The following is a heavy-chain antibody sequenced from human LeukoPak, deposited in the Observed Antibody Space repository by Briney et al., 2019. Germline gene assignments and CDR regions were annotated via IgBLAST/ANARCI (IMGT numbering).Heavy chain of an antibody. CDR3: ARDAMVRGVIRAMGH. V-gene: IGHV1-2*02. J-gene: IGHJ4*02. Sequence: ASVKVSCKASGYTFTAYYIHWMRQAPGQGLEWMGWINPNSGGTNYAQKFQGRVTMTRDTSISTAYMELSRLRSDDTAVYYCARDAMVRGVIRAMGHWGQGTLVTVSS. D-gene: IGHD3-10*01. CDR2: INPNSGGT. CDR1: GYTFTAYY.